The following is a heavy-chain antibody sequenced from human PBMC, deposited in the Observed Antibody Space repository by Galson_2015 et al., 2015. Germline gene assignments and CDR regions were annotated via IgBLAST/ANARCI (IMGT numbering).Heavy chain of an antibody. CDR2: ISWDGGST. V-gene: IGHV3-43*01. Sequence: SLRLSCAASGFAFDDYTMHWVRQAPGKGLEWVSLISWDGGSTYYADSVKGRFTISRDNSKNSLYLQMNSLRTEDTALYYCAKGGGVGRRIEMATILFDYWGQGTLVTVSS. D-gene: IGHD5-24*01. J-gene: IGHJ4*02. CDR3: AKGGGVGRRIEMATILFDY. CDR1: GFAFDDYT.